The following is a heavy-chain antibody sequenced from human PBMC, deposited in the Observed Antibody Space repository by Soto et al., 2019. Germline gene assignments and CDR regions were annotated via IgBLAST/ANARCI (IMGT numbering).Heavy chain of an antibody. CDR1: GFTFSNHW. CDR3: ARDGSGYENYYYYYYMDV. CDR2: IKGDGSST. D-gene: IGHD5-12*01. V-gene: IGHV3-74*01. Sequence: GGSLRLSCAASGFTFSNHWMHWVRQVPGKGLVWVSCIKGDGSSTVYEDSVKGRFTISRDNSKNTLYLQMNSLRAEDTAVYYCARDGSGYENYYYYYYMDVWGKGTTVTVSS. J-gene: IGHJ6*03.